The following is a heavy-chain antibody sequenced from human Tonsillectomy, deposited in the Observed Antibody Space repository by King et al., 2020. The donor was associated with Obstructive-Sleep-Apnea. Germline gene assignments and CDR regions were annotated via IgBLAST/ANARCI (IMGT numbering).Heavy chain of an antibody. V-gene: IGHV4-59*08. CDR1: GGSISTYY. J-gene: IGHJ4*02. Sequence: QLQESGPGLVKPSETLSLTCTVSGGSISTYYWSWFRQPPGKGLEWMGYIYYSGSTNYNPSPKSRVTISVDTSKTHFSLKLSSVTAADTAVYYCARHTTVPSYLDYWGQGALVTVSS. CDR2: IYYSGST. D-gene: IGHD4-17*01. CDR3: ARHTTVPSYLDY.